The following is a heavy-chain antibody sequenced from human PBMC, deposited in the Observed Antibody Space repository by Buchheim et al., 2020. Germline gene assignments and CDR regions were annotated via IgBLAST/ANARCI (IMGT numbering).Heavy chain of an antibody. CDR1: GFTFSTSW. D-gene: IGHD3-9*01. J-gene: IGHJ4*01. V-gene: IGHV3-74*01. CDR2: MNGYGSTI. Sequence: EVQLVESGGVLVQTGGSLRLSCAASGFTFSTSWMHWVRQAPGKGLVWVSRMNGYGSTIDYAESVRGRFTVSRDNAEKTMFFQMNSLRAEDTAVYYCARAAYYRFDYWGHGTL. CDR3: ARAAYYRFDY.